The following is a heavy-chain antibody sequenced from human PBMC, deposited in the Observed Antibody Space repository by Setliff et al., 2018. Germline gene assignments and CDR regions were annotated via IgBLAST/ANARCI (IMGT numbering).Heavy chain of an antibody. CDR1: GGSFSGYY. J-gene: IGHJ6*03. CDR2: INHSGST. V-gene: IGHV4-34*01. Sequence: PSETLSLTCAVYGGSFSGYYWSWIRQPPGKGLEWIGEINHSGSTNYNPSLKSRVTISVDTSKNQFSLKLSSVTAADTAVYYCARKSRNTVVVPAAVIYYYYYYMDVWGKGTTVTVSS. CDR3: ARKSRNTVVVPAAVIYYYYYYMDV. D-gene: IGHD2-2*01.